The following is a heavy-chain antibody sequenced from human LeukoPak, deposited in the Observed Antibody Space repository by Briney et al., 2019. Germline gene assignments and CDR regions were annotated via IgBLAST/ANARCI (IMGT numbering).Heavy chain of an antibody. J-gene: IGHJ4*02. D-gene: IGHD6-13*01. CDR3: ARIAAAGPFDY. CDR2: IYGGVTT. Sequence: PGWSLRLSCEASGFTVSNNYMSWVRQAPGKGLEWVSVIYGGVTTYYADSVKGRFTISRDNSKNTLYLQMNSLRPEDTAVYYCARIAAAGPFDYWGQGTLVTVSS. CDR1: GFTVSNNY. V-gene: IGHV3-66*02.